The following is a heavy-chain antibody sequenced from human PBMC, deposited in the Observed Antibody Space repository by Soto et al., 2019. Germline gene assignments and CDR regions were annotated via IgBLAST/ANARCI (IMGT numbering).Heavy chain of an antibody. CDR1: GGSIYISSYY. CDR3: ANGPRDPYCSGDSCNRRPFDY. J-gene: IGHJ4*02. Sequence: SESMSLTCTVSGGSIYISSYYWGWIRQPPGKGLEWIGSIYYSGSTYYNPSLKSRVTISVDTSKNQFSLKLSSVTAADTAVYYCANGPRDPYCSGDSCNRRPFDYWGQGTLVTVSS. CDR2: IYYSGST. D-gene: IGHD2-15*01. V-gene: IGHV4-39*01.